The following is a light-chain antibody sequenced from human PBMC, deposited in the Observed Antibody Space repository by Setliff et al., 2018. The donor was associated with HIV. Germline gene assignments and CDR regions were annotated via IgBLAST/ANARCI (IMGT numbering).Light chain of an antibody. CDR2: SFT. Sequence: QSVLTQPSSVSGAPGQRVTISCTGSSSNIGAGFDVHWYQQFPGTAPKLLIYSFTNRPSGVPDRFSGSKSGTSASLAIAGLQAEDEADYYCQSYDSSLSGYVFGTGTKGTVL. J-gene: IGLJ1*01. CDR3: QSYDSSLSGYV. CDR1: SSNIGAGFD. V-gene: IGLV1-40*01.